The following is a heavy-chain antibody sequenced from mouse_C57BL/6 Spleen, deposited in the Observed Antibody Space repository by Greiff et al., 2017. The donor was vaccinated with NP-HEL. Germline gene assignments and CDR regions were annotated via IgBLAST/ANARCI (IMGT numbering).Heavy chain of an antibody. CDR3: AREADYDGGYAMDY. CDR2: INPSTGGN. Sequence: EVQLQQSGPELVKPGASVKISCKASGYSFTGYYMNWVKQSPEKSLEWIGEINPSTGGNTYNQTFKAKATLTVDQSSSTAYMQLKSLTSEDSAVYYCAREADYDGGYAMDYWVQGTSVTVSS. CDR1: GYSFTGYY. V-gene: IGHV1-42*01. J-gene: IGHJ4*01. D-gene: IGHD2-4*01.